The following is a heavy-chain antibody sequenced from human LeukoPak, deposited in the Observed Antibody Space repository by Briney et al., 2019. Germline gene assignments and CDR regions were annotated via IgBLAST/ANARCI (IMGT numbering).Heavy chain of an antibody. CDR2: SGDSDGST. J-gene: IGHJ4*02. CDR1: GFTFSGSG. V-gene: IGHV3-23*01. D-gene: IGHD2-15*01. CDR3: AKGGCRGTCNPLAY. Sequence: GGSLRLSCAASGFTFSGSGMSWVRQAPGKGLEWISSSGDSDGSTYYADSLKGRFTISRDNSKNTLYLQMNSLRAEDMAVYYCAKGGCRGTCNPLAYWGQGALVTVSP.